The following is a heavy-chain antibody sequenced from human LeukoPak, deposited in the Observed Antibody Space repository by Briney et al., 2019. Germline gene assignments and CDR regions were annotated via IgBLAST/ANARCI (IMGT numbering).Heavy chain of an antibody. J-gene: IGHJ4*02. CDR1: GFTFSSYA. CDR3: ANEGYSDYYYASFDY. CDR2: ISYDGSNK. Sequence: PGRSLRLSCAASGFTFSSYAMHWVRQAPGKGLEWVAVISYDGSNKYYADSAKGRFTISRDDSKNTLYLQMNSLRAEDTAMYYCANEGYSDYYYASFDYWGQGTLVTVSS. V-gene: IGHV3-30*01. D-gene: IGHD3-22*01.